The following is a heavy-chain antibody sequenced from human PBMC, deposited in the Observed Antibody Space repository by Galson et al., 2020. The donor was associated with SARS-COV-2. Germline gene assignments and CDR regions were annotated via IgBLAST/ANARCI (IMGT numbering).Heavy chain of an antibody. V-gene: IGHV4-31*03. CDR2: IHYSGSI. CDR3: ARKRPDYGGGFNS. Sequence: ASETLSLTCTVSGGSISSGGYYWTWIRQRPGTGLEWIGYIHYSGSIHDNPSLRSRLSISIDTSQNQFSLKLTSVIAADTAVYYCARKRPDYGGGFNSWGQGTLVTVSS. J-gene: IGHJ4*02. D-gene: IGHD4-17*01. CDR1: GGSISSGGYY.